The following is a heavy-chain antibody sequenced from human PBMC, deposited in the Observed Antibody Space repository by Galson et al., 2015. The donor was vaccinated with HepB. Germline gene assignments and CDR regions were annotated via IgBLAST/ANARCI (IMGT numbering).Heavy chain of an antibody. CDR3: ARDPLPGLPPYYFDY. CDR2: ISAYNGNT. CDR1: GYTFTSYG. D-gene: IGHD2-15*01. J-gene: IGHJ4*02. Sequence: SVKVSCKASGYTFTSYGISWVRQAPGQGLEWMGWISAYNGNTNYAQKLQGRVTMTTDTSTSTAYMELRSLRSDDTAVYYCARDPLPGLPPYYFDYWGQGTLVTVSS. V-gene: IGHV1-18*01.